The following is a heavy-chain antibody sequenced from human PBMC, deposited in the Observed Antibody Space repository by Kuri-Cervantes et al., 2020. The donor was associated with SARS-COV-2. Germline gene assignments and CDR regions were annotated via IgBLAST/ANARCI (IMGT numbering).Heavy chain of an antibody. Sequence: SETLSLTCTVSGGSISSYYWSWIRQPPGKGLEWIGYIYYSGSTNYNPSLKSRVTISVDTSKNQFSLKLTSVTAADTAIYYCAIAAVVPGFDYWGQGTLVTVSS. D-gene: IGHD6-13*01. CDR2: IYYSGST. J-gene: IGHJ4*02. V-gene: IGHV4-59*08. CDR1: GGSISSYY. CDR3: AIAAVVPGFDY.